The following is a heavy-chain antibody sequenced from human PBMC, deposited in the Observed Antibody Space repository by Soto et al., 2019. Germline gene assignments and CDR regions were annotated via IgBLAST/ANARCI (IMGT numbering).Heavy chain of an antibody. J-gene: IGHJ4*02. D-gene: IGHD1-1*01. Sequence: GGSLRLSCAASGFTFSSYGMHWVRQAPGKGLEWVAIISYDEINKYYADTVKGRFTISRDNSKNTLYLKMNSLRAEDTAVYYCAKSVYNWNDGFFDYWGQGTLVTVSS. CDR2: ISYDEINK. V-gene: IGHV3-30*18. CDR3: AKSVYNWNDGFFDY. CDR1: GFTFSSYG.